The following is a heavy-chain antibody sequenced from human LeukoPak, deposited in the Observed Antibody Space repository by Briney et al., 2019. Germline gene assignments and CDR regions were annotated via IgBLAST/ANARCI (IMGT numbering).Heavy chain of an antibody. J-gene: IGHJ3*02. CDR1: GGTFSSYA. V-gene: IGHV1-69*13. CDR2: ILPMFGTA. Sequence: ASVKVSCKASGGTFSSYAISWVRQAPGQGLEWMGGILPMFGTANYAQRFQGRVTITADESTSTAYMELSSLRSEDTAVYYCASPRPNPRSRWFGELSWIGAFDIWGQGTMVTVSS. D-gene: IGHD3-10*01. CDR3: ASPRPNPRSRWFGELSWIGAFDI.